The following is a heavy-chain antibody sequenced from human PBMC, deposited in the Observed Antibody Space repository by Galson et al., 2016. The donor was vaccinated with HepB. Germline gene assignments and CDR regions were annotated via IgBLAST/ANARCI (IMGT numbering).Heavy chain of an antibody. V-gene: IGHV3-30*04. CDR1: GFSFSSYS. CDR2: ISFDGSDR. Sequence: SLRLSCAASGFSFSSYSLHWVRQAPGKGLEWVAVISFDGSDRTYADSVKGRFTTSRDNSKSALYLHMNSLRPDDAAVYYCARGDVTIVTSYYYGMDVWGQGTTVTVSS. CDR3: ARGDVTIVTSYYYGMDV. J-gene: IGHJ6*02. D-gene: IGHD3-16*02.